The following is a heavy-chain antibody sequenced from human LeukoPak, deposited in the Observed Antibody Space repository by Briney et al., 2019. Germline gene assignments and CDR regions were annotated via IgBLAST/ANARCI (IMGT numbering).Heavy chain of an antibody. CDR3: AGDLAVAGTGY. Sequence: ASVKVSCKASGYTFTSYYMHWVRQAPGQGLEWMGWINPNSGGTNYAQKLQGRVTMTRDTSISTAYMELSRLRSDDTAVYHCAGDLAVAGTGYWGQGTLVTVSS. V-gene: IGHV1-2*02. D-gene: IGHD6-19*01. J-gene: IGHJ4*02. CDR2: INPNSGGT. CDR1: GYTFTSYY.